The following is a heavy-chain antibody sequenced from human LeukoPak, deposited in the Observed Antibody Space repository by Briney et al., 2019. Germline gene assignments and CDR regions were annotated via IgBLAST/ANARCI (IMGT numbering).Heavy chain of an antibody. CDR1: GFIFGDHA. J-gene: IGHJ3*02. CDR3: ASTREVRGVITYDAFDI. D-gene: IGHD3-10*01. Sequence: PGRSLRLSCTGSGFIFGDHAVAWVRRAPGKGLEWVGFIRSKAFGGTREYAASVKGRFTISRDNSKNTLYLQMNSLRAEDTAVYYCASTREVRGVITYDAFDIWGQGTMVTVSS. CDR2: IRSKAFGGTR. V-gene: IGHV3-49*04.